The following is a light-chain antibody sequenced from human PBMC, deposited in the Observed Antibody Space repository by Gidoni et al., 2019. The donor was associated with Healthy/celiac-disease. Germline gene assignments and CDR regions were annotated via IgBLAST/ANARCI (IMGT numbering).Light chain of an antibody. J-gene: IGKJ1*01. V-gene: IGKV1-39*01. CDR1: QSISSY. Sequence: DIQMTQSPSSLSASVGDRVNITCRASQSISSYLNWYQQKPGKAPKLLIYAASSLQSGVPSRFSGSGSVTDFTLTISSLQPEDFATYYCQQSYSTLWTFGQGTKVEIK. CDR3: QQSYSTLWT. CDR2: AAS.